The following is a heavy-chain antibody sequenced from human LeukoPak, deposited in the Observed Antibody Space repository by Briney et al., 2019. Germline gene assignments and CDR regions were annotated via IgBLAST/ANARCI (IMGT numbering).Heavy chain of an antibody. V-gene: IGHV3-53*01. CDR3: ARYSGSYYYFDY. Sequence: GGSLRLSCAASGFTVSSNYMSWVRQAPGKGLEWVSVIYSGGSTYYADSVKGRFTISRDNSKNKLYLQMNSLRAGDTAVYYCARYSGSYYYFDYWGQGTLVTVSS. CDR2: IYSGGST. J-gene: IGHJ4*02. D-gene: IGHD1-26*01. CDR1: GFTVSSNY.